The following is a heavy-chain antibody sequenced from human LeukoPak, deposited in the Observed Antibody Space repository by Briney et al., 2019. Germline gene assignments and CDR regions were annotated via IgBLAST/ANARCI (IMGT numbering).Heavy chain of an antibody. V-gene: IGHV4-38-2*02. J-gene: IGHJ4*02. Sequence: PSETLSLTCTVSGGSISSYYWGWIRQPPGKGLEWIGSIYHSGSTYYNPSLKSRVTISVDTSKNQFSLKLSSVTAADTAVYYCARVITNFYGDYYLGWGQGTLVTVSS. CDR2: IYHSGST. D-gene: IGHD4-17*01. CDR3: ARVITNFYGDYYLG. CDR1: GGSISSYY.